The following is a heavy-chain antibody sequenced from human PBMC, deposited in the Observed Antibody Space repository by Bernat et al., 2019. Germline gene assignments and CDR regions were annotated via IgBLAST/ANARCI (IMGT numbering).Heavy chain of an antibody. V-gene: IGHV3-7*03. CDR3: SGVGYYYDSSGWYFDL. J-gene: IGHJ2*01. CDR2: IKQDGSEK. Sequence: EVQLVESGGGLVKPGGSLRLSCAASGFTFSSYWMSWVRQAPGKGLEWVANIKQDGSEKYYVDSVKGRFTITRDNAKNSLYLQMNSLRAEDAAVYYCSGVGYYYDSSGWYFDLWGRGTLVTVSS. D-gene: IGHD3-22*01. CDR1: GFTFSSYW.